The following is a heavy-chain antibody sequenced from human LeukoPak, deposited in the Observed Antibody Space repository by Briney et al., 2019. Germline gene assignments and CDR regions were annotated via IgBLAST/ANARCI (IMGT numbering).Heavy chain of an antibody. CDR1: GFTFSSYW. Sequence: GGSLRLSCAASGFTFSSYWMHWVRQAPGKGLVWVSRINSDGSSTSYADSVKGRFTISRDNAKNTLYLQMNSLRAEDTAVYYCARAAPSIAAAGMYYFDYWGQGTLVTVSS. D-gene: IGHD6-13*01. J-gene: IGHJ4*02. CDR2: INSDGSST. CDR3: ARAAPSIAAAGMYYFDY. V-gene: IGHV3-74*01.